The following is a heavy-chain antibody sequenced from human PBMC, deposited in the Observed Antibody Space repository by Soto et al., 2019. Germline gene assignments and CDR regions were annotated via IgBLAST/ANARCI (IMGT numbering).Heavy chain of an antibody. Sequence: SETLSLTCTVSGGSISSYYWSWIRQPPGKGLEWIGYIYYSGSTNYNPSLKSRVTISVDTSKNQFSLKLSSVTAADTAVYYCTGSSGWYWNYYYMDVWGKGTTVTVSS. V-gene: IGHV4-59*01. D-gene: IGHD6-19*01. J-gene: IGHJ6*03. CDR2: IYYSGST. CDR1: GGSISSYY. CDR3: TGSSGWYWNYYYMDV.